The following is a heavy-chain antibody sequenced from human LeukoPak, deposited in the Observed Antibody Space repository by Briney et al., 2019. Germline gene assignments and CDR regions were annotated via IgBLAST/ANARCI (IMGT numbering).Heavy chain of an antibody. Sequence: SVKVSCKASGYTFTGYFMHWVRQAPGQGLEWMGWINPNSGGTNYAQKFQGRVTMTRDTSISTAYMELSRLRSDDTAVYYCARSVVTLYWYFDLWGRGTLVTVSA. D-gene: IGHD4-23*01. CDR1: GYTFTGYF. J-gene: IGHJ2*01. CDR3: ARSVVTLYWYFDL. CDR2: INPNSGGT. V-gene: IGHV1-2*02.